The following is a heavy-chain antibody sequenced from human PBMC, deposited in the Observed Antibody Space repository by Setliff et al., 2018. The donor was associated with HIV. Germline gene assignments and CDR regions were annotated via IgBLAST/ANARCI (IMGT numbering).Heavy chain of an antibody. V-gene: IGHV1-18*01. CDR3: ALDGVGYHSLTASMTSYYYSGLDV. Sequence: ASVKVSCKVSGSTISEYGVSWVRQAPGHGLEWMGWISADNRDTESSQKFQGRVTMTTDTSTETVYIELRSLRPDDTAVYYCALDGVGYHSLTASMTSYYYSGLDVWGQGTTVTVSS. D-gene: IGHD2-8*01. CDR1: GSTISEYG. CDR2: ISADNRDT. J-gene: IGHJ6*02.